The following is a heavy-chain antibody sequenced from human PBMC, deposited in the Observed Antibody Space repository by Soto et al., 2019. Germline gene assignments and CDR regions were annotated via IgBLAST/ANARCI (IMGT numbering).Heavy chain of an antibody. Sequence: EVQLVESGGVVVQPGGSLRLSCAASGFTFDDYAMHWVRQAPGKGLEWVSLISWDGGSTYYADSVKGRFTISRDNSKNSLYLQMNSLRAEDTALYYCARGGRITGTIYYYYGMDVWGQGTTVTVSS. CDR1: GFTFDDYA. CDR3: ARGGRITGTIYYYYGMDV. J-gene: IGHJ6*02. D-gene: IGHD1-20*01. V-gene: IGHV3-43D*04. CDR2: ISWDGGST.